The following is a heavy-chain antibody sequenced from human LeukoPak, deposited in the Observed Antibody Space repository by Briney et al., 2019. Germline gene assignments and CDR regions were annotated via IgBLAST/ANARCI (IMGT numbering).Heavy chain of an antibody. CDR2: INHSGST. V-gene: IGHV4-34*01. CDR1: GGSFSGYY. CDR3: TRAYYDFWNGYYTRPYNWFDP. D-gene: IGHD3-3*01. Sequence: SETLSLTCAVYGGSFSGYYWSWIRQPPGKGLEWIGEINHSGSTNYNPSLKSRVTISVDTSKNQFSLKLSSVTAADTAVYYCTRAYYDFWNGYYTRPYNWFDPWGQGTLVTVSS. J-gene: IGHJ5*02.